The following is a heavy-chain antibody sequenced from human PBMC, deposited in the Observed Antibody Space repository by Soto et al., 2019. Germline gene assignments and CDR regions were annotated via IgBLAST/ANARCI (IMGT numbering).Heavy chain of an antibody. V-gene: IGHV3-7*01. Sequence: EVHLVESWGGLVQPGGSLRLSCAASGFTFSSFWMSWVRQAPGKGLEWVANIKPDGSEKYYVDSVKGRFTISRDNAKNSLSLQMNSLGAEDTAVYYCARDNVITGTGPPPDYWGQGTLVTVSS. J-gene: IGHJ4*02. CDR2: IKPDGSEK. CDR3: ARDNVITGTGPPPDY. D-gene: IGHD1-20*01. CDR1: GFTFSSFW.